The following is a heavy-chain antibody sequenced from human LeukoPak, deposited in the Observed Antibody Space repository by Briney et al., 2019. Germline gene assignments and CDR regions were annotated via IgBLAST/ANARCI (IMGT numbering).Heavy chain of an antibody. V-gene: IGHV1-46*01. CDR2: INPSGGST. CDR3: ARDYGPQRVTYYDFWSGYYNPLDY. CDR1: GYTFTSYY. D-gene: IGHD3-3*01. J-gene: IGHJ4*02. Sequence: ASVKVSCKASGYTFTSYYMHWVRQAPGQGLEWMGIINPSGGSTSYAQKFQGRVTMTRDTSTSTVYMELSSLRAEDTAVYYCARDYGPQRVTYYDFWSGYYNPLDYWGQGTLVTVSS.